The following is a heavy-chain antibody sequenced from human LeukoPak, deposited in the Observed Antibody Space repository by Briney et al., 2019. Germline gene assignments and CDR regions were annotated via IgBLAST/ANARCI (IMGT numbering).Heavy chain of an antibody. CDR1: GGSISSCDYY. CDR2: IYYSRSY. J-gene: IGHJ4*02. V-gene: IGHV4-30-4*08. D-gene: IGHD2-15*01. CDR3: ARTTLGYCSGGSCYSFDY. Sequence: SQTLTLTCTVSGGSISSCDYYWSWIRQPPGKGLEWIGSIYYSRSYYSNPSLHSRVTISVDTSKNQFSVKLSSVTAADTAVYYCARTTLGYCSGGSCYSFDYWGQGTLVTVSS.